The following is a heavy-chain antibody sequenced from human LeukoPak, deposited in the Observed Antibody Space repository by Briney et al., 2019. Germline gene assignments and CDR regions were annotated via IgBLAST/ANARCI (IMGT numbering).Heavy chain of an antibody. J-gene: IGHJ4*02. Sequence: PGGSLRLSCAASGFTFSSYGMHRVRQAPGKGLEWVAVIWYDGSNKYYADSVKGRFTISRDNSKNTLYLQMNSLRAEDTAVYYCAKDRSGYYDHFDYWGQGTLVTVSS. CDR3: AKDRSGYYDHFDY. D-gene: IGHD3-3*01. V-gene: IGHV3-33*06. CDR1: GFTFSSYG. CDR2: IWYDGSNK.